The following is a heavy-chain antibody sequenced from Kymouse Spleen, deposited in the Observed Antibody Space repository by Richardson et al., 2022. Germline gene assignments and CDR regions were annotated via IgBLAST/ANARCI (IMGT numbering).Heavy chain of an antibody. Sequence: QVQLVESGGGVVQPGRSLRLSCAASGFTFSSYGMHWVRQAPGKGLEWVAVIWYDGSNKYYADSVKGRFTISRDNSKNTLYLQMNSLRAEDTAVYYCARDRGSSHSGGMDVWGQGTTVTVSS. V-gene: IGHV3-33*01. J-gene: IGHJ6*02. CDR1: GFTFSSYG. CDR2: IWYDGSNK. D-gene: IGHD1-26*01. CDR3: ARDRGSSHSGGMDV.